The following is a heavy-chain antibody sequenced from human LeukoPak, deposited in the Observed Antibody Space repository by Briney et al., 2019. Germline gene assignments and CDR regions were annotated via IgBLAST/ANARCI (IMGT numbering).Heavy chain of an antibody. J-gene: IGHJ4*02. V-gene: IGHV3-9*01. D-gene: IGHD3-22*01. CDR2: ISWNSGSI. Sequence: GGSLRLSCAASGFTFDDYAMHWVRQAPGKGLEWVSGISWNSGSIGYADSVKGRFTISRDNAKNSLHLQMNSLRAEDTALYYCAKDPRYYYDSSGYPDYWGQGTLVTVSS. CDR3: AKDPRYYYDSSGYPDY. CDR1: GFTFDDYA.